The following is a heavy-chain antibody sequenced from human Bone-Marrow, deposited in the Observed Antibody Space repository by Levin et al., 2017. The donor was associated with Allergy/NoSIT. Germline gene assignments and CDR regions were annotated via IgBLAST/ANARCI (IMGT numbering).Heavy chain of an antibody. V-gene: IGHV4-39*01. D-gene: IGHD3-10*01. CDR2: IFYSGDT. Sequence: SETLSLLCSVSGASINSRNYYWGWIRQPPGKGLEWIATIFYSGDTYYNPSLKSRVTISVDTSKNLFSLKLNSVTAADTAVYYCARHRPVSGSYPFDPWGQGTLVTVSS. J-gene: IGHJ5*02. CDR3: ARHRPVSGSYPFDP. CDR1: GASINSRNYY.